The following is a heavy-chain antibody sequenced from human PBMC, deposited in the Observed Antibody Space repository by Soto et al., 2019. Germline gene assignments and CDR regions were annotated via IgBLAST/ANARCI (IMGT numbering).Heavy chain of an antibody. D-gene: IGHD5-12*01. Sequence: QVQLVQSGAEVRKPGASVTVSCRSSGDSFNDYYIHWVRQAPGQGFEWMGWINPNGGVTKYAQKFQGWVSMTRDTSIGTVCMSVSRLRSERTAGYYFARGRGGATATLEHFYFSIDVWGTGTTVTVSS. CDR1: GDSFNDYY. J-gene: IGHJ6*03. CDR2: INPNGGVT. V-gene: IGHV1-2*04. CDR3: ARGRGGATATLEHFYFSIDV.